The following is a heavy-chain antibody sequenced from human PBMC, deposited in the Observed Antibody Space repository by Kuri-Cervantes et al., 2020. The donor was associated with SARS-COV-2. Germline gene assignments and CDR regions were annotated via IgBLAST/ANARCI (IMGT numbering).Heavy chain of an antibody. CDR3: ARGTSTFRVITTPFDY. Sequence: SETLSLTCAVYGGSFSGYYWSWIRQPPGKGLEWIGEINHSGSTNYNPSLKSRVTISVDTSKNQFSLKLSSVTAADTAVYYCARGTSTFRVITTPFDYWGQGTLVTVSS. CDR2: INHSGST. D-gene: IGHD3-22*01. CDR1: GGSFSGYY. J-gene: IGHJ4*02. V-gene: IGHV4-34*01.